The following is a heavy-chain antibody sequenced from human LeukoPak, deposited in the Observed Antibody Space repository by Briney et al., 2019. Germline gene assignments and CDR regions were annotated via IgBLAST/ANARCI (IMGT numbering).Heavy chain of an antibody. D-gene: IGHD3-22*01. CDR2: IGYGGSDT. J-gene: IGHJ4*02. V-gene: IGHV3-21*01. CDR1: GFTLSSYE. Sequence: GGSLRLSCTVSGFTLSSYEMTWFRQAPGKGLEWVSSIGYGGSDTHYADSVKGRFTVSRDNAKNSLYLQMNSLRAEDTAVYYCARVRYYYDSSGYYYTGDYFDYWGQGTLVTVSS. CDR3: ARVRYYYDSSGYYYTGDYFDY.